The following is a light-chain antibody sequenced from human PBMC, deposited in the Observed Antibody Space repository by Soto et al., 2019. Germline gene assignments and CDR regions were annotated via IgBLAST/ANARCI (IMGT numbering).Light chain of an antibody. CDR1: TSNIGSNT. J-gene: IGLJ1*01. CDR2: SNN. V-gene: IGLV1-44*01. CDR3: AAWDDSLSGYV. Sequence: TQTPSSSGTPGQRVTISCSGSTSNIGSNTVNWYQQLPGTAPKLLIYSNNQRPSGVPDRFSGSKSGTSASLAISGLQSEDEADYYCAAWDDSLSGYVFGTGTKVTVL.